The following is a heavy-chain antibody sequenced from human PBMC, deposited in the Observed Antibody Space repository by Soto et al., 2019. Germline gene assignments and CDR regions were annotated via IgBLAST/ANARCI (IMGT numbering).Heavy chain of an antibody. D-gene: IGHD2-8*02. V-gene: IGHV3-30*18. CDR2: VSYDGSNK. J-gene: IGHJ6*02. CDR1: GFTFNIYD. CDR3: AKSLVSSDDDSFYYGLDV. Sequence: QVQLVESGGGVVQPGRSLRLSCAGSGFTFNIYDIHWVRQAPHKGLEWVAFVSYDGSNKYYADSVKGRFTVSRDNSKNTLYLQMNNLRTGDTAVYYCAKSLVSSDDDSFYYGLDVWGQGTTVIVSS.